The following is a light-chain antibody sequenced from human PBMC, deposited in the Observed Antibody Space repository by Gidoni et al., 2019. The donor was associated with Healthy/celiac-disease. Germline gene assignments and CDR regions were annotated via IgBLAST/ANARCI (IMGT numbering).Light chain of an antibody. Sequence: EIVMTQSPATLSVSPGERATLSCRASQSVSSNLAWFQQKPGQAPRLLIYGASTRATGIPARFSGSGSGTDFTLTISSLQSEDFAVYYCQQYNNWPPTWTFXQXTKVEIK. V-gene: IGKV3-15*01. CDR3: QQYNNWPPTWT. CDR1: QSVSSN. CDR2: GAS. J-gene: IGKJ1*01.